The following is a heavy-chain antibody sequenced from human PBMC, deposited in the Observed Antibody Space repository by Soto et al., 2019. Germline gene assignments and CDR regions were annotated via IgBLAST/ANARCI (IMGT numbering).Heavy chain of an antibody. D-gene: IGHD6-13*01. J-gene: IGHJ4*02. CDR3: ARVNPYRAAARKRCYFDY. CDR1: GGTFSSYA. Sequence: QVQLVQSGAEVKKPGSSVKVSCKASGGTFSSYAISWVRQAPGQGLEWMGGIIPIFGTANYAQKFQGRVTITADESTSTAYMELSSLRSEDTAVYYCARVNPYRAAARKRCYFDYWGQGTLVTVSS. CDR2: IIPIFGTA. V-gene: IGHV1-69*01.